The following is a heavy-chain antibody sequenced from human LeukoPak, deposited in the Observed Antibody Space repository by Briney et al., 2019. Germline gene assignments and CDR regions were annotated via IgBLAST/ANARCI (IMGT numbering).Heavy chain of an antibody. CDR2: IYTSGST. V-gene: IGHV4-4*07. Sequence: SETLSLTCTASGGPISNYYWSWIRQPAGKGLEWIGRIYTSGSTNYNPSLKSRVTMSIDTSKNQFSLKLSSVTAADTAVYYCARNYYDSSGYKYAFDYWGQGTLVTVSS. CDR3: ARNYYDSSGYKYAFDY. CDR1: GGPISNYY. J-gene: IGHJ4*02. D-gene: IGHD3-22*01.